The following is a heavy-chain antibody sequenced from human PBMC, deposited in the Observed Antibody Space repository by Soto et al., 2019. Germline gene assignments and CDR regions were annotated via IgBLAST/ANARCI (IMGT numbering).Heavy chain of an antibody. V-gene: IGHV1-69*18. CDR2: LIPIFGST. D-gene: IGHD6-19*01. J-gene: IGHJ3*02. CDR3: ARVFSSAWYEAFDI. Sequence: QVQLVQSGAEVKKPGSSVKVSCKASGGTFRSSPFSWVRQAPGQGLAWMGTLIPIFGSTNYAPRFQGRITISAAESTGTVYMELTSLRSDDTAVYYCARVFSSAWYEAFDIWGQGTLVTVSS. CDR1: GGTFRSSP.